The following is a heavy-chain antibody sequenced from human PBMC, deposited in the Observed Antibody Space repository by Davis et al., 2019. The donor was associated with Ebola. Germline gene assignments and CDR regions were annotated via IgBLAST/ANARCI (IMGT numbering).Heavy chain of an antibody. CDR1: GFTFSSYS. CDR3: ARDGGGSGSYYNYYYYYYYMDV. Sequence: GESLKISCAASGFTFSSYSMNWVRQAPGKGLEWVSSISSSSSYIYYADSVKGRFTISRDNAKNSLYLQMNSLRAEDTAVYYCARDGGGSGSYYNYYYYYYYMDVWGKGTTVTVSS. CDR2: ISSSSSYI. V-gene: IGHV3-21*01. D-gene: IGHD3-10*01. J-gene: IGHJ6*03.